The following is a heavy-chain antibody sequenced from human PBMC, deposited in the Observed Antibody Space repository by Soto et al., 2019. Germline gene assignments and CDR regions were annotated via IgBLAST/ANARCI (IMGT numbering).Heavy chain of an antibody. V-gene: IGHV4-39*01. J-gene: IGHJ4*02. Sequence: PSETLSLTCTVSGGSISSSSYYWGWIRQPPGKGLEWIGSIYYSGSTYYNPSLKSRVTISVDTSKNQFSLKLSSVTAADTAVYYCARHNFPDMFSQGFGASSYYFDYWGQGTLVTVSS. CDR2: IYYSGST. CDR3: ARHNFPDMFSQGFGASSYYFDY. CDR1: GGSISSSSYY. D-gene: IGHD3-10*01.